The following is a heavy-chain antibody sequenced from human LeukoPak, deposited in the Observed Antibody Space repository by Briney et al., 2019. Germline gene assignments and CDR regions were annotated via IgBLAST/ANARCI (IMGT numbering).Heavy chain of an antibody. D-gene: IGHD3-22*01. CDR2: IIPIFGTA. Sequence: ASVKVSCKXSGGTFSSYAISWVRQAPRQGLEWMGRIIPIFGTANYAQKFQGRVTITTDESTSTAYMELSSLRSEDTAVYYCARSSGSDDAFDIWGQGTMVTVSS. CDR1: GGTFSSYA. CDR3: ARSSGSDDAFDI. V-gene: IGHV1-69*05. J-gene: IGHJ3*02.